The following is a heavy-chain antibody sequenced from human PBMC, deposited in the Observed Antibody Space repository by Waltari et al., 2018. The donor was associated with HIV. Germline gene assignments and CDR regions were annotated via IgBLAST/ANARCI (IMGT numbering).Heavy chain of an antibody. Sequence: QVQLVESGGGVVQPGRSLRLSCAASGFTFSSYGMHWVRQAPGKGRGWLAVVWYDGKNKYYADSVKGRFTVSRDNSKNTLFLQMNSLRVDDTAVYYCARTPYDTSGYCFDYWGQGTLVTVSS. V-gene: IGHV3-33*01. CDR2: VWYDGKNK. CDR3: ARTPYDTSGYCFDY. J-gene: IGHJ4*02. CDR1: GFTFSSYG. D-gene: IGHD3-22*01.